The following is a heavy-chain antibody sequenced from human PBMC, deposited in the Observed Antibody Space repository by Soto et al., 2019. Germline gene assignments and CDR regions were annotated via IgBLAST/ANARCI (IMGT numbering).Heavy chain of an antibody. CDR2: ISYHGNDK. J-gene: IGHJ4*02. D-gene: IGHD4-17*01. CDR1: GFTFSTYG. CDR3: ANDHLLTTVTTVGD. V-gene: IGHV3-30*18. Sequence: QVQLVESGGGVVQPGRSLRLSCAASGFTFSTYGMHWVRQAPGKGLEWVAVISYHGNDKYYAESVKGRFTISRDNFKNTLYLQMDSLRAEDTAVYYCANDHLLTTVTTVGDWGQGTLVTVSS.